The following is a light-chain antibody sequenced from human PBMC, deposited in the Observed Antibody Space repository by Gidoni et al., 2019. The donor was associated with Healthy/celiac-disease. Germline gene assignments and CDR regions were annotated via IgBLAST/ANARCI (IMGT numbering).Light chain of an antibody. CDR1: QRVSSY. J-gene: IGKJ5*01. CDR2: DAS. Sequence: ENVLTQSPATLSLSPGERATLSCRASQRVSSYLAWYQQQPGQPPRLLIYDASNRATGIPARFSGSGSGTDFTLTISSLEPEDFAVYYCQQRSNWPSITFGQGTRLEIK. V-gene: IGKV3-11*01. CDR3: QQRSNWPSIT.